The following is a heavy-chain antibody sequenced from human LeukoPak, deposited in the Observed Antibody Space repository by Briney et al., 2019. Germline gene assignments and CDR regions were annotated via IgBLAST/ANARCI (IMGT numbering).Heavy chain of an antibody. V-gene: IGHV3-48*02. Sequence: GGSLRPSCVASGFTFSTYIMNWVRQAPGKGLEWVSYISSDSTTMNYADSVRGRFIISRDNAKSSLFLQMNSLRDEDTAVYYCARGTATTGEYFQHCGPGTLVTVSS. J-gene: IGHJ1*01. CDR1: GFTFSTYI. D-gene: IGHD1-1*01. CDR3: ARGTATTGEYFQH. CDR2: ISSDSTTM.